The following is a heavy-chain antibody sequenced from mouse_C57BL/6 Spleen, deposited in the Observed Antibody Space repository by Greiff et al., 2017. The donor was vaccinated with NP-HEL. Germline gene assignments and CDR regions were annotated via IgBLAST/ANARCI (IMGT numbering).Heavy chain of an antibody. V-gene: IGHV1-64*01. D-gene: IGHD1-1*01. CDR3: ARGPFTTVVATGYFDV. CDR2: IHPNSGST. Sequence: VQLQQPGAELVKPGASVKLSCKASGYTFTSYWMHWVKQRPGQGLEWIGMIHPNSGSTNYNEKFKSKATLTVDKSSSTAYMQLSSLTSKDSAVYYCARGPFTTVVATGYFDVWGTGTTVTVSS. CDR1: GYTFTSYW. J-gene: IGHJ1*03.